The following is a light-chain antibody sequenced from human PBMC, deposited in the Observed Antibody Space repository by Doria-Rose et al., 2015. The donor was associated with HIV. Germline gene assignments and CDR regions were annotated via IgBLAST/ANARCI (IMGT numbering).Light chain of an antibody. Sequence: DIRVTQSPSSLSASVGDRVTITCQASQDINNYLNWYQQKPGKAPKLLIYDASNLETGVPSRFSGSGSGTDFTFTISSLQPEDIATYYCQQYGNLPLFTFGPGTKVEIK. CDR2: DAS. CDR1: QDINNY. V-gene: IGKV1-33*01. J-gene: IGKJ3*01. CDR3: QQYGNLPLFT.